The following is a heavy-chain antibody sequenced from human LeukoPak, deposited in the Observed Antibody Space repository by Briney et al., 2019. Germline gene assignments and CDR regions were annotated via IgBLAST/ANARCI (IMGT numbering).Heavy chain of an antibody. Sequence: GESLKISCKGSGYSFTSYWIGWVRQMPGKGLEWMGIIYPGDSDTRYSPSFQGQVTLSADKSISTAYLQWSSLKASDTAMYYCARRGYIAARPLGYYYYMDVWGKGTTVTVSS. CDR2: IYPGDSDT. V-gene: IGHV5-51*01. CDR3: ARRGYIAARPLGYYYYMDV. J-gene: IGHJ6*03. D-gene: IGHD6-6*01. CDR1: GYSFTSYW.